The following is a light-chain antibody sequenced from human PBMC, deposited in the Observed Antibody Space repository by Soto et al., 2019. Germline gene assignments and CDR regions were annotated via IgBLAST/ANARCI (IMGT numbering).Light chain of an antibody. CDR1: SSDVGAYNY. CDR2: DAS. V-gene: IGLV2-8*01. J-gene: IGLJ3*02. Sequence: QSALTQPPSASGSPGQSVTISCTGTSSDVGAYNYVSWYQQHPGKAPKLMIYDASKRPSGVPDRFSGSKSGNTASLTVSGLQAEDEADFYCISYAGSSIWVFGGGTKLTVL. CDR3: ISYAGSSIWV.